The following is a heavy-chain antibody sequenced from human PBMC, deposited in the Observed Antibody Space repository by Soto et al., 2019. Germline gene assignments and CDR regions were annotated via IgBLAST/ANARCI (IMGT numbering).Heavy chain of an antibody. CDR1: GGSITSYY. Sequence: QVQLQESGPGLVKPSETLSLTCTVSGGSITSYYWSWIRQPPGKGLEWIGYISYSGSTNYYPSLTRRVPIAVDTSKNPFRLNLSSVTAAETAVYYCVGGRFGELLDYWGQGTLVTVSS. V-gene: IGHV4-59*03. CDR2: ISYSGST. CDR3: VGGRFGELLDY. D-gene: IGHD3-10*01. J-gene: IGHJ4*02.